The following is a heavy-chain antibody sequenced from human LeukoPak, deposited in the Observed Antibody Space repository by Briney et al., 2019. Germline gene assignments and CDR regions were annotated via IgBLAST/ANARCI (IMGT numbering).Heavy chain of an antibody. Sequence: GGSLRLSCAASGFTFSSYGMHWVRQAPGKGLEWVAFIGYGGNNKYYGDSVKGRFTISRDNSKNTLYLQMNSLRAEDTAVYYCAKIGGAVTTFDYWGQGTPVTVSS. CDR2: IGYGGNNK. D-gene: IGHD4-17*01. V-gene: IGHV3-30*02. CDR3: AKIGGAVTTFDY. CDR1: GFTFSSYG. J-gene: IGHJ4*02.